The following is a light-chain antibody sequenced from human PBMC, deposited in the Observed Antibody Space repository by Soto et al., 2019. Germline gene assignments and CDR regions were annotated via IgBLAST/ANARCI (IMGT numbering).Light chain of an antibody. CDR3: QQTYSTPTWT. CDR1: QSITDY. J-gene: IGKJ1*01. V-gene: IGKV1-39*01. CDR2: AAS. Sequence: DIQLTQSPSSLSASVGERVTISCRASQSITDYLTWYQQKPGKAPKLLIYAASSLQSGVPSRFSGSGSGTDFTLTISSLQPEDFATYYCQQTYSTPTWTFGQGTKVDIK.